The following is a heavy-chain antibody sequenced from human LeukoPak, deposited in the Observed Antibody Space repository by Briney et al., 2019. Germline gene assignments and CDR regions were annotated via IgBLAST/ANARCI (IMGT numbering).Heavy chain of an antibody. V-gene: IGHV3-7*01. CDR2: INQDGTEI. CDR3: ARVVGYSYGQFDY. D-gene: IGHD5-18*01. J-gene: IGHJ4*02. CDR1: EFMFSNYW. Sequence: GGSLRLSCAASEFMFSNYWMTWVRQAPGKGLEWVANINQDGTEIYYTDSVKGRFIISRDNAKNSLYLQMNSLRAEDTAVYYCARVVGYSYGQFDYWGQGTLVTVSS.